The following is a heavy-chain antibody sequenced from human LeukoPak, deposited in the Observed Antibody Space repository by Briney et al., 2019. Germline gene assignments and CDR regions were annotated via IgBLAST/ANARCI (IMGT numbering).Heavy chain of an antibody. CDR1: GGSISSSSYY. CDR3: ARNSGSYVP. J-gene: IGHJ5*02. Sequence: PSETLSLTCTVSGGSISSSSYYWSWIRQPPGKGLEWIGEINHSGSTNYNPSLKSRVTISVDTSKNQFSLKLSSVTAADTAVYYCARNSGSYVPWGQGTLVTVSS. V-gene: IGHV4-39*07. CDR2: INHSGST. D-gene: IGHD1-26*01.